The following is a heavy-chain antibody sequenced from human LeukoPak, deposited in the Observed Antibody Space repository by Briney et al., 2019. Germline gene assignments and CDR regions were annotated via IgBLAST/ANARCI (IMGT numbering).Heavy chain of an antibody. J-gene: IGHJ5*02. D-gene: IGHD3-22*01. CDR2: IRSKVNSYAT. CDR1: GFTFSGSA. CDR3: TRPGDYYDSSGYLNWFDP. Sequence: PGGSLRLSCAASGFTFSGSAMHWVRQASGKGLEWVGRIRSKVNSYATAYAASVKGRFTISRDDSKNTAYLQMNSLKTEDTAVYYCTRPGDYYDSSGYLNWFDPWGQGTLVTVSS. V-gene: IGHV3-73*01.